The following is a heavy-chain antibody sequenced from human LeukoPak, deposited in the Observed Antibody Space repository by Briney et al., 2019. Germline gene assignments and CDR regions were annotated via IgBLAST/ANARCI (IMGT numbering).Heavy chain of an antibody. J-gene: IGHJ4*02. CDR1: GFTFSSYS. CDR2: ISSSSSYI. V-gene: IGHV3-21*01. CDR3: AKEGGSREWEPPFDY. D-gene: IGHD1-26*01. Sequence: GGSLRLSCAASGFTFSSYSMNWVRQAPGKGLEWVSSISSSSSYIYYADSVKGRFTISRDNSKNTLYLQMNSLRAEDTAVYYCAKEGGSREWEPPFDYWGQGTLVTVSS.